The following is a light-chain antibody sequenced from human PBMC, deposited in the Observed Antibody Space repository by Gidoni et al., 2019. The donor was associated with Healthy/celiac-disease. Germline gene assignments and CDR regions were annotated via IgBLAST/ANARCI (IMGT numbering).Light chain of an antibody. V-gene: IGKV1-39*01. CDR3: QQSYSTQIT. CDR1: QSISSY. Sequence: DIQMTQSPSSLSASVGDRVTITCRASQSISSYLNWYQQKPGKAPKLLIYAASSLQSRVTSRFSGSGAGTDFSLHISSLQPEDFATYYCQQSYSTQITFGQGTRLEIK. CDR2: AAS. J-gene: IGKJ5*01.